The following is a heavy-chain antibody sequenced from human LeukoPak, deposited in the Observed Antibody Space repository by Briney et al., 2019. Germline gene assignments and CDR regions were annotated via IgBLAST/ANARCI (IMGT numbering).Heavy chain of an antibody. CDR3: AREGTTGTTDY. D-gene: IGHD1-1*01. J-gene: IGHJ4*02. Sequence: PGGSLRLSCAASGFTFSSYAMHWVRQAPGKGLEYVSAISTNGGRTYYANSVKGRFTISRDNSKNTLYLQMGSPRAEDMAVYYCAREGTTGTTDYWGQGTLVTISS. V-gene: IGHV3-64*01. CDR2: ISTNGGRT. CDR1: GFTFSSYA.